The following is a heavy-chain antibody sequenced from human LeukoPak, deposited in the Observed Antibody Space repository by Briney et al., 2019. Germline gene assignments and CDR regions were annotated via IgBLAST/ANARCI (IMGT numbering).Heavy chain of an antibody. D-gene: IGHD3-22*01. Sequence: GGSLRLSCAASGFSFGPNAMSWVRQAPGKGLEWVSGIGGDGGTHYTASVKGRFSISRDNSKNTLYLQMNSLRAEDTAVYYCVRLRRNTDSSGYYYYYDYWGRGTLVTVSS. J-gene: IGHJ4*02. V-gene: IGHV3-23*01. CDR1: GFSFGPNA. CDR3: VRLRRNTDSSGYYYYYDY. CDR2: IGGDGGT.